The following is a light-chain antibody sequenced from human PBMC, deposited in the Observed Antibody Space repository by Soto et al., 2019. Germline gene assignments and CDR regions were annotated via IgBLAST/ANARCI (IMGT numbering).Light chain of an antibody. V-gene: IGKV3-20*01. J-gene: IGKJ5*01. CDR1: QSVSNNY. CDR2: GAS. Sequence: EIWLTQSPGTLSLSQGERATLSCRASQSVSNNYLAWYQQKPGQAPRLLIYGASSRATGIPDRFTGSGSGTDFTLTIARLEPADYAVYYCQQYGSSPPITFGQGTRLEIK. CDR3: QQYGSSPPIT.